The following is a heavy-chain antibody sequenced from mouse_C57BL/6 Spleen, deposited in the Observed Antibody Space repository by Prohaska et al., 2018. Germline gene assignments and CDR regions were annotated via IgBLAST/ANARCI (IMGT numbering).Heavy chain of an antibody. V-gene: IGHV1-64*01. Sequence: QVQLQQPGAELVKPGASVELSCKASGYTFTSYWMHWVKQRPGQGLEWIGMIHPNSGSTNYNEKFKSKATLTVDKSSSTAYMQLSSLTSEDSAVYYCARRGTVPYDYWGQGTTLTVSS. CDR2: IHPNSGST. D-gene: IGHD1-1*01. J-gene: IGHJ2*01. CDR1: GYTFTSYW. CDR3: ARRGTVPYDY.